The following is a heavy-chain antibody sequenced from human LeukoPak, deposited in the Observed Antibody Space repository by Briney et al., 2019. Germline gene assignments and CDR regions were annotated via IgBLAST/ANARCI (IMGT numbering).Heavy chain of an antibody. Sequence: QAGGSLKLSCAASGFSFSGSAMHWVRQASGKGLEWVGRIRSKAKNYATAYAASVKGRFTISRDDSKNTAYLRMNSLKTEDTAVYFCTRPSDGDYVGFDYWGQGTLVTVSS. V-gene: IGHV3-73*01. J-gene: IGHJ4*02. CDR1: GFSFSGSA. CDR3: TRPSDGDYVGFDY. CDR2: IRSKAKNYAT. D-gene: IGHD4-17*01.